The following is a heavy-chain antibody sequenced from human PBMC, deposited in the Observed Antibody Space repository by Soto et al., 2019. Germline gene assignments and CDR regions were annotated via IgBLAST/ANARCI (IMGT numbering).Heavy chain of an antibody. D-gene: IGHD3-3*01. J-gene: IGHJ6*02. CDR2: IIPVFAAP. CDR1: GGTFSSQT. Sequence: QVHLVQSGAEVKKPGSSVKVSCKASGGTFSSQTIIWVRQAPGQGLEWMGTIIPVFAAPNYAQKFQGRVTITADESTSTAYMELSSLISEDTAVYYCTRSIRLFGVDLFAMDVWGQGTTVTVSS. V-gene: IGHV1-69*15. CDR3: TRSIRLFGVDLFAMDV.